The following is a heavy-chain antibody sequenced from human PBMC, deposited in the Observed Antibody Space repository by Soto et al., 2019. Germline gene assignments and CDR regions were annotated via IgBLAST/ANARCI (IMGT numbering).Heavy chain of an antibody. CDR3: ARFYYYGSGSHFDY. CDR1: GGSISSYY. J-gene: IGHJ4*02. D-gene: IGHD3-10*01. V-gene: IGHV4-59*01. Sequence: SETLSLTCTVSGGSISSYYWSWIRQPPGKGLEWIGYIYYSGSTNYNPSLKSRVTISVDTSKNQFSLKLSSVTAADTAVYYCARFYYYGSGSHFDYWGQGTLVTVPS. CDR2: IYYSGST.